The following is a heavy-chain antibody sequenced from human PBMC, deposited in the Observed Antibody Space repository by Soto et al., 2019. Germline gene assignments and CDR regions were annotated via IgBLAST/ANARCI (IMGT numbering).Heavy chain of an antibody. CDR3: TTLPVRYCSSTSCLHDAFDI. V-gene: IGHV3-15*07. J-gene: IGHJ3*02. CDR2: IKSKTDGGTT. D-gene: IGHD2-2*01. Sequence: GGSLRLSCAASGFTFSNAWMNWVRQAPGKGLEWVGRIKSKTDGGTTDYAAPVKGRFTISRDDSKNTLYLQMNSLKTEDTAVYYCTTLPVRYCSSTSCLHDAFDIWGQGTMVTVSS. CDR1: GFTFSNAW.